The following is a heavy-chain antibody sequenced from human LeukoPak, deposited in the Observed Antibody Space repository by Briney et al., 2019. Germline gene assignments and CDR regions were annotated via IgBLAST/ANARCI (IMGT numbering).Heavy chain of an antibody. V-gene: IGHV3-11*01. J-gene: IGHJ4*02. D-gene: IGHD3-22*01. CDR3: ARGTYYYDSSGYYYIDY. CDR2: ISNSGSTI. Sequence: GRSLRLSCAASGFTFGDYYMTWIRQAPGKGLEWISYISNSGSTIYYADSVKGRFTISRDNAKNSLYLQMNSLRAEDTAVYYCARGTYYYDSSGYYYIDYWGQGTLVTVSS. CDR1: GFTFGDYY.